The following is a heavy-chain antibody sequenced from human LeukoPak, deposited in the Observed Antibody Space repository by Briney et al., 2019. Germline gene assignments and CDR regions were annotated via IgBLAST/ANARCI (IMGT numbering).Heavy chain of an antibody. CDR2: VDSSGST. J-gene: IGHJ3*01. CDR3: ARGKWELPL. Sequence: SETLSLTCTVSSGSISTYYWSWIRQPPGKGLEWIGYVDSSGSTNYNSSLKSRVTISVDTSKNQLSLKLSSVTAADTAVYYCARGKWELPLWGQGTMVTVSS. V-gene: IGHV4-59*01. D-gene: IGHD1-26*01. CDR1: SGSISTYY.